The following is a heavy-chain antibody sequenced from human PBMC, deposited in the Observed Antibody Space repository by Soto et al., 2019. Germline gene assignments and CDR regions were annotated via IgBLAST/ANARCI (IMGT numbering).Heavy chain of an antibody. J-gene: IGHJ4*02. CDR3: ARGGPPGMWFGELLLADNTEEYYFDY. D-gene: IGHD3-10*01. V-gene: IGHV4-39*01. CDR1: GGSISSSSYY. Sequence: SETLSLTCTVSGGSISSSSYYWGWIRQPPGKGLEWIGSIYYSGSTYYNPSLKSRVTISVDTSKNQFSLKLSSVTAADTAVYYCARGGPPGMWFGELLLADNTEEYYFDYWGQGTLVTVSS. CDR2: IYYSGST.